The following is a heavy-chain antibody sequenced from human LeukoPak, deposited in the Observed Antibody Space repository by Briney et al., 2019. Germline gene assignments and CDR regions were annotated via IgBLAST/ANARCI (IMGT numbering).Heavy chain of an antibody. CDR1: GYTFTRYG. D-gene: IGHD1-1*01. CDR2: ISAYNGNT. CDR3: ARVKVRGSRAFDI. J-gene: IGHJ3*02. Sequence: ASVKVSCKASGYTFTRYGISWVRQAPGQGREWMGWISAYNGNTNYAQKLQGRVTMTTDTSTSTAYMELRSLRSDDTAVYYCARVKVRGSRAFDIWGQGTMVTVSS. V-gene: IGHV1-18*01.